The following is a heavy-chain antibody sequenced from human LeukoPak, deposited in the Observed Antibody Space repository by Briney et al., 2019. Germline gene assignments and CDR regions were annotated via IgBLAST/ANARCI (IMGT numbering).Heavy chain of an antibody. V-gene: IGHV3-21*01. Sequence: GGSLRLSCAVSGFTFSRYTMNWVRQAPGKGLEWVSSISSSSSYIYYADSVKGRFTISRDNAKNSVYLQMNSLRVEDTAVYYCARAHNWKYGTFDYWGQGTLVTVSS. D-gene: IGHD1-7*01. CDR2: ISSSSSYI. J-gene: IGHJ4*02. CDR1: GFTFSRYT. CDR3: ARAHNWKYGTFDY.